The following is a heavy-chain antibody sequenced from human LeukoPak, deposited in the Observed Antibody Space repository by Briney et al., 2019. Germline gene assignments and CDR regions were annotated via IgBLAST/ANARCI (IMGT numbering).Heavy chain of an antibody. J-gene: IGHJ5*02. CDR3: ARVGVDYGDYRAGWFDP. CDR2: ISTSGST. Sequence: SETLSLTCTVSGGSFSTYFWNWIRQPAGKGLEWIGRISTSGSTNYNPSLKSRVTMSVDTSKSQFSLSLRSVTAADTAVYYCARVGVDYGDYRAGWFDPWGQGTLVTVSS. CDR1: GGSFSTYF. V-gene: IGHV4-4*07. D-gene: IGHD4-17*01.